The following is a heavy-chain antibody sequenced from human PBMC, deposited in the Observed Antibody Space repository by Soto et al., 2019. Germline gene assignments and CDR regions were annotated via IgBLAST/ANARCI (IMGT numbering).Heavy chain of an antibody. Sequence: SETLSLTCTVSGGSISSGDYHWSWIRQHPVKGLEWIGDIYYSGSTYYSPSLKSRASISVDTSKNQFSLKLSSVTAADTAVYYCARTPDIWCQGIMVT. V-gene: IGHV4-31*03. CDR2: IYYSGST. CDR1: GGSISSGDYH. CDR3: ARTPDI. J-gene: IGHJ3*02.